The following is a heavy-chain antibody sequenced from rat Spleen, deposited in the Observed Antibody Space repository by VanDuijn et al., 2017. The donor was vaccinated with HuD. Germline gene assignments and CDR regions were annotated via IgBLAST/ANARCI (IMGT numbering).Heavy chain of an antibody. D-gene: IGHD1-6*01. CDR1: GFTFSSYW. J-gene: IGHJ2*01. CDR3: ATDLSILRTY. V-gene: IGHV5-58*01. Sequence: EVQLVESGGGLVQPGRSLKLSCAASGFTFSSYWMYWIRQAPGKGLEWVSSINTDGDSTYYPDSVKGRFTISRDNAENTVYLQMDSLRSEDTATYYCATDLSILRTYWGQGVMVTVSS. CDR2: INTDGDST.